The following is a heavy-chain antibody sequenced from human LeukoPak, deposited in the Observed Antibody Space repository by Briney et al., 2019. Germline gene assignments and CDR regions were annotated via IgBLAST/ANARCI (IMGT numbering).Heavy chain of an antibody. CDR3: AKDIMRYFDRLLDFDY. V-gene: IGHV3-30*02. J-gene: IGHJ4*02. Sequence: GGSLRLSCAASGFTFSSYGMHWVRQAPGKGLEWVAFIRYDGSNKYYADSVKGRFTISRDNSKNTLYLQMNSLRAEDTAVYYCAKDIMRYFDRLLDFDYWGQGTLVTVSS. D-gene: IGHD3-9*01. CDR1: GFTFSSYG. CDR2: IRYDGSNK.